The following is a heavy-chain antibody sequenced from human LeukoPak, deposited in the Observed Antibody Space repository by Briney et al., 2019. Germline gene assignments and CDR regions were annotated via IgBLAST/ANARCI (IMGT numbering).Heavy chain of an antibody. CDR1: GFTFSSYS. J-gene: IGHJ4*02. V-gene: IGHV3-21*01. CDR3: ARTLGWSGYIGDY. Sequence: GGSLRLSCAASGFTFSSYSMNWVRQAPGKGLKWVSSISSSSSYIYYADSVKGRFTISRDNAKNSLYLQMNSLRAEDTAVYYCARTLGWSGYIGDYWGQGNLVTVSS. D-gene: IGHD3-3*01. CDR2: ISSSSSYI.